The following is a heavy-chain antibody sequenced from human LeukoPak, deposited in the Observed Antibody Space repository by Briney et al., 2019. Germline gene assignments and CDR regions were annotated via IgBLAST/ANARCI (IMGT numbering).Heavy chain of an antibody. CDR3: AVGTTVTTPRDYYYYYMDV. J-gene: IGHJ6*03. V-gene: IGHV1-58*02. CDR1: GFTFTSSA. D-gene: IGHD4-17*01. CDR2: IVVGSGNT. Sequence: AASVKVSCKASGFTFTSSAMQWVRQARGQRLEWIGWIVVGSGNTNYAQKFQERVTITRDMSTSTAYMELSSLRSEDTAVYYCAVGTTVTTPRDYYYYYMDVWGKGTTVTVSS.